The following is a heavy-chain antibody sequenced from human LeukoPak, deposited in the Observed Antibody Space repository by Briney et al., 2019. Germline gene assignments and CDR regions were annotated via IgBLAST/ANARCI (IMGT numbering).Heavy chain of an antibody. CDR3: ARGAYSYEARYYFDY. CDR2: IYYSGST. D-gene: IGHD5-18*01. Sequence: KPSETLSLTCTVSGGSISNYYWSWIRQPPGKGLEWIGYIYYSGSTNYNPSLKSRVTISVDTSKNQFSLKLNSVTAADTAVYYCARGAYSYEARYYFDYWGQGTLVTVSS. J-gene: IGHJ4*02. CDR1: GGSISNYY. V-gene: IGHV4-59*01.